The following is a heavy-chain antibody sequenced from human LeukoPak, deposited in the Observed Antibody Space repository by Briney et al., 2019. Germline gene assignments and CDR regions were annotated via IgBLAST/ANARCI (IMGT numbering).Heavy chain of an antibody. CDR2: ISGSGDST. Sequence: PGGSLRLSCAASGFTFSSYAMSWVRQAPGKGLEWVSAISGSGDSTHYADSVKGRFTISRDNSKNTLYLQMNSLRAEDTAVYYCAKDNYYYSSGYVDYWGQGTLVTVSS. J-gene: IGHJ4*02. D-gene: IGHD3-22*01. CDR1: GFTFSSYA. CDR3: AKDNYYYSSGYVDY. V-gene: IGHV3-23*01.